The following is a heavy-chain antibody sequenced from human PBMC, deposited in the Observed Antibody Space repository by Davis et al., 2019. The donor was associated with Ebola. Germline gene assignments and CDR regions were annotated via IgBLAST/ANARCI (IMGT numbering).Heavy chain of an antibody. Sequence: AASVKVSCKVSGYTLTELSIHWVRQAPGKGLEWMGSVDPEDGETIYAQKFQGRVTMTEDTSTDTAYMELSSLRSEDTAVYYCASNQYCTNGVCYTRAYGMDVWGKGTTVTVSS. CDR2: VDPEDGET. CDR3: ASNQYCTNGVCYTRAYGMDV. CDR1: GYTLTELS. J-gene: IGHJ6*04. D-gene: IGHD2-8*01. V-gene: IGHV1-24*01.